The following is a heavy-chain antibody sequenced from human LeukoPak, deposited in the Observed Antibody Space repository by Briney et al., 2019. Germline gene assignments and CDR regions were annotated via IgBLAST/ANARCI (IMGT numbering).Heavy chain of an antibody. D-gene: IGHD3-10*01. CDR3: ARELEYYYGSGSYYIGGFDY. J-gene: IGHJ4*02. V-gene: IGHV3-64*01. Sequence: GGSLRLSCAASGFTFSSYAMHWVRQAPGKGLEYVSAISSNGGSTYYANSVKGRFTISRDNSKNTLYLQMGSLRAEDMAVYYCARELEYYYGSGSYYIGGFDYWGLGTLVTVSS. CDR2: ISSNGGST. CDR1: GFTFSSYA.